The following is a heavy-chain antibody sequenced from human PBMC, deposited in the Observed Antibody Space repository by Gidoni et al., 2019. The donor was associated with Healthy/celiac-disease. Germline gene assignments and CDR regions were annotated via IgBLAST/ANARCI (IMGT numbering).Heavy chain of an antibody. Sequence: PALVKPSETLSLTCTVSGGSISSYYGSWIRQPPGKGLEWIGYIDYCGSTTYNPSPKSRVTISLETSRNQVSLTLGSVTAAYTAVDYCARGVGSYDYWGQGTLVTVSS. J-gene: IGHJ4*02. V-gene: IGHV4-59*01. CDR1: GGSISSYY. CDR2: IDYCGST. D-gene: IGHD1-26*01. CDR3: ARGVGSYDY.